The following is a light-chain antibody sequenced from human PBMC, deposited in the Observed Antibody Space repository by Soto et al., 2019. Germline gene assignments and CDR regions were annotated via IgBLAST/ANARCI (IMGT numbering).Light chain of an antibody. CDR3: QQYGSSLFP. Sequence: EIVVSQSPGTLSLYPGERATLYCRASQSVSSNYLAWYQQKPGQAPRVLIYGASSRATGIPDRFSGGGSGTDFTLTISRLEPEDFAVYYCQQYGSSLFPFGPVSNVDIK. CDR1: QSVSSNY. J-gene: IGKJ3*01. V-gene: IGKV3-20*01. CDR2: GAS.